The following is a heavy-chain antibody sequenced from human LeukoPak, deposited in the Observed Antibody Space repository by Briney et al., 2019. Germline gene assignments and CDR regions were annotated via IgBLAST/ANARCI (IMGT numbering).Heavy chain of an antibody. V-gene: IGHV4-39*01. CDR2: IYYSGST. CDR1: GGSISSSSYY. CDR3: ARSGDDSSGYREYYFDY. J-gene: IGHJ4*02. D-gene: IGHD3-22*01. Sequence: SETLSLTCTVSGGSISSSSYYWGWIRQPPGKGLEWIGSIYYSGSTYYNPSLKSRVTISVDTSKNQFSLKLSSVTAADTAVYYCARSGDDSSGYREYYFDYWGQGTLVTVSS.